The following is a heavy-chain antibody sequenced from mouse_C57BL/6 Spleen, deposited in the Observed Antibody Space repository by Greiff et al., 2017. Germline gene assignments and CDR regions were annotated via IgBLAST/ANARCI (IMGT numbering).Heavy chain of an antibody. V-gene: IGHV1-26*01. CDR3: ARSETFAY. J-gene: IGHJ3*01. Sequence: VQLKQSGPELVKPGASVKISCKASGYTFTDYYMNWVKQSHGKSLEWIGDINPNNGGTSYNQKFKGKATLTVDKSSSTAYMELRSLTSEDSAVYYCARSETFAYWGQGTLVTVSA. CDR2: INPNNGGT. CDR1: GYTFTDYY.